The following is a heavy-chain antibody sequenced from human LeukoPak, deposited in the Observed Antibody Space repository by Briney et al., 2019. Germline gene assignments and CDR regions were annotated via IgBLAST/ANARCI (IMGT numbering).Heavy chain of an antibody. Sequence: PSQTLSLTCTVSGGSISSGSYYWSWIRQPAGKGLEWIGRIYTSGSTNYNPSLKSRVTISVDTSKNQFSLKLSSVTAADTAVYYCARDIAARDCYYGMDVWGQGTTVTVSS. CDR2: IYTSGST. CDR3: ARDIAARDCYYGMDV. CDR1: GGSISSGSYY. D-gene: IGHD6-6*01. V-gene: IGHV4-61*02. J-gene: IGHJ6*02.